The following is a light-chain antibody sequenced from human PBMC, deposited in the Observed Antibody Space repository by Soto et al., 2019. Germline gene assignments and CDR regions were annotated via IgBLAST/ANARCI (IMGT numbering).Light chain of an antibody. CDR2: AAS. CDR3: QRQARSPGWDRWT. J-gene: IGKJ1*01. CDR1: QSISSGN. Sequence: EIVLTQSPGTLSLSPGERATLSCRASQSISSGNLAWYQQQPGPAPRLILYAASNRTAGIPDRFSCSGSGTDIAVSISRLEPEDYVVYNCQRQARSPGWDRWTFGQGTKVEVK. V-gene: IGKV3-20*01.